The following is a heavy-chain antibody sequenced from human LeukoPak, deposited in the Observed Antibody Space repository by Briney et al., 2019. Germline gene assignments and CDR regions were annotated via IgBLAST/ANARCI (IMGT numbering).Heavy chain of an antibody. V-gene: IGHV1-2*04. J-gene: IGHJ3*02. D-gene: IGHD3-22*01. CDR3: ARGYDSSGYSHDAFDI. CDR1: GYTFTGYY. Sequence: GASVQVSCKASGYTFTGYYMHWVRQAPGQGLEWMGWINPNSGGTNYAQKFQGWVTMTRDTSISTAYMELSRLRSDDTAVYYCARGYDSSGYSHDAFDIWGQGTMVTVSS. CDR2: INPNSGGT.